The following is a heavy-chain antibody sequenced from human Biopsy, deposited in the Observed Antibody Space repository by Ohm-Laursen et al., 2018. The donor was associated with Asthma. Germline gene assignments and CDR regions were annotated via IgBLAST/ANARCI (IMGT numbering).Heavy chain of an antibody. CDR3: TRHNDY. Sequence: TQTLTLTCSFSGFSLINSGVGVGWIRQPPGKAPEWLALIYGNDDRDYSQSLKSRLTITRDTPKDQVVLTMTNMGPVDTATYYCTRHNDYWGPGILVTVSS. D-gene: IGHD1-14*01. J-gene: IGHJ4*02. CDR1: GFSLINSGVG. V-gene: IGHV2-5*01. CDR2: IYGNDDR.